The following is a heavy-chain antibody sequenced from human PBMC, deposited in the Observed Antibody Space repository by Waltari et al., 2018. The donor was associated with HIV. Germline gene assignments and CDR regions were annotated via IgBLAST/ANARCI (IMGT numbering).Heavy chain of an antibody. CDR1: GYTFTAYD. V-gene: IGHV1-2*02. J-gene: IGHJ1*01. CDR2: INPNNGVT. Sequence: QVQLVQSGAEVKKPGASVKVSSKSSGYTFTAYDIHWVRPAPGRGLEWMGWINPNNGVTKYAQKFQGRVTRTRDTPMSTAYMEMSSLIADDAAVIYCASSSDGGRNWGQGTLVTVSS. CDR3: ASSSDGGRN.